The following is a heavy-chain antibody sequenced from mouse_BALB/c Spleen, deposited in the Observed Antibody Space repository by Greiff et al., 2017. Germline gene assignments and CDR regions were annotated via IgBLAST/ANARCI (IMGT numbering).Heavy chain of an antibody. V-gene: IGHV2-6-5*01. CDR1: GFSLTDYG. J-gene: IGHJ4*01. CDR2: IWGGGST. CDR3: AKHLYGNYEGYAMDY. Sequence: QVQLQQSGPGLVAPSQSLSITCTVSGFSLTDYGVSWIRQPPGKGLEWLGVIWGGGSTYYNSALKSRLSISKDNSKSQVFLKMNSLQTDDTAMYYCAKHLYGNYEGYAMDYWGQGTSVTVSS. D-gene: IGHD2-1*01.